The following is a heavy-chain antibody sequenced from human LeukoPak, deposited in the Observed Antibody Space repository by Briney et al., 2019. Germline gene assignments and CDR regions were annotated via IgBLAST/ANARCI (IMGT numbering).Heavy chain of an antibody. CDR3: ARDFGGSYYFDY. J-gene: IGHJ4*02. CDR1: GHTFIGYN. D-gene: IGHD1-26*01. Sequence: ASVKVSCKASGHTFIGYNMHWVRQAPGQGLEWMGWINPNSGGTNYAQKFQGRVTMTRDTSISTAYMELSRLRSDDTAVYYCARDFGGSYYFDYWGQGTLVTVSS. CDR2: INPNSGGT. V-gene: IGHV1-2*02.